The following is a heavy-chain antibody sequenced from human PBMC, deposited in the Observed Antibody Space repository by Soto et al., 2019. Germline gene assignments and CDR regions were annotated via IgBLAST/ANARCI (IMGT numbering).Heavy chain of an antibody. CDR2: IYYSGST. V-gene: IGHV4-59*01. CDR1: GGSISSYY. D-gene: IGHD5-18*01. J-gene: IGHJ4*02. CDR3: ARGPRGYSYGLGFFDY. Sequence: PSETLSLTCTVSGGSISSYYWSWIRQPPGKGLEWIGYIYYSGSTNYNPSLKSRVTISVDTSKNQFSLKLSSVTAADTAVYYCARGPRGYSYGLGFFDYWGQGTLVTVSS.